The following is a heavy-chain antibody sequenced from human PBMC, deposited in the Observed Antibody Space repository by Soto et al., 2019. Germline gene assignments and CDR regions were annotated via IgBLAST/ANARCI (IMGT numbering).Heavy chain of an antibody. J-gene: IGHJ3*02. Sequence: PSQTLSLTCAISGDSVSSNSAAWNWIRQSPSRGLEWLGRTYYRSKWYNDYAVSVKSRITINPDTSKNQFSLQLNSVTPEDTAVYYCASAGRDRRGWWNAFDIWGQGTMVTVSS. D-gene: IGHD6-19*01. CDR2: TYYRSKWYN. V-gene: IGHV6-1*01. CDR3: ASAGRDRRGWWNAFDI. CDR1: GDSVSSNSAA.